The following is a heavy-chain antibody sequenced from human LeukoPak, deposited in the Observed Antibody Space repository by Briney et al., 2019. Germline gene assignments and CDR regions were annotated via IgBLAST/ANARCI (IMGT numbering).Heavy chain of an antibody. V-gene: IGHV1-18*01. J-gene: IGHJ5*02. D-gene: IGHD2-15*01. Sequence: ASVKVSCKASGYTFTSYGISWVRQAPGQGLEWMGWISAYNGNTNYARKLQGRVTMTTDTSTSTAYMELRSLRSDDTAVYYCAREDCSGGSCYLNWFDPWGQGTLVTVSS. CDR2: ISAYNGNT. CDR3: AREDCSGGSCYLNWFDP. CDR1: GYTFTSYG.